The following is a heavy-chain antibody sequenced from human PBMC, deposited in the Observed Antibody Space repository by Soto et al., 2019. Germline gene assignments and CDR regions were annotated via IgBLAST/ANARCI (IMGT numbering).Heavy chain of an antibody. CDR1: GGSLSGHF. V-gene: IGHV4-34*01. CDR3: ASGTPGYNIWYEY. Sequence: QVQLQQWGAGLLKPSETLSLTCPVYGGSLSGHFWTWIRQPPGKGLEWIGEISLGGRANYNPSLISRVTISVDRSENQFSLNLTSVNAADTAVYYCASGTPGYNIWYEYWGQGTLVTGAS. J-gene: IGHJ4*02. D-gene: IGHD1-20*01. CDR2: ISLGGRA.